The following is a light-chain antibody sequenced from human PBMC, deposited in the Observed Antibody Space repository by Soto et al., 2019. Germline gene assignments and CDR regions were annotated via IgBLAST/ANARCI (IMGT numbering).Light chain of an antibody. V-gene: IGKV1-27*01. Sequence: QMEQSASALSPSVPGCVSICWRASQDISNSLAWFQQKPGKVPNLLIYAASTLQSGVPSRFSGSGSGTDFTLTISSLQPGDVATYYCQNHDSAPITFGQGARLEIK. CDR3: QNHDSAPIT. CDR1: QDISNS. CDR2: AAS. J-gene: IGKJ5*01.